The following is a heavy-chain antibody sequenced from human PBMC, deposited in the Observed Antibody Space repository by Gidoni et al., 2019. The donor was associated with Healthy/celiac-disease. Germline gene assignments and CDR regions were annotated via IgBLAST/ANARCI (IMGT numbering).Heavy chain of an antibody. Sequence: QVTLHESGPVPVIPTDTPTLTCTLSPFSLRTARMGVSWIRQPPGTDLEWLSHIFSHDEKPYSTSLKSRLTISKDTSQSQVVLTMTNMDPVDTTTYYCARIQVRAKEPVKTDLDYWGQGTLVTVSS. CDR2: IFSHDEK. J-gene: IGHJ4*02. V-gene: IGHV2-26*01. CDR1: PFSLRTARMG. D-gene: IGHD1-26*01. CDR3: ARIQVRAKEPVKTDLDY.